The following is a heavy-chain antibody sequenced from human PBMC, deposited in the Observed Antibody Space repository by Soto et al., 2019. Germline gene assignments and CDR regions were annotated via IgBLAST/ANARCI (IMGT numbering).Heavy chain of an antibody. J-gene: IGHJ6*03. D-gene: IGHD6-13*01. Sequence: TLSLTCTVSGGSISSGDYYWSWIRQPPGKGLEWIGYIYYSGSTYYNPSLKSRVTISVDTSKNQFSLKLSSVTAADTAVYYCARHQQYYYYMDVWGKGTTVTGLL. CDR2: IYYSGST. V-gene: IGHV4-30-4*01. CDR1: GGSISSGDYY. CDR3: ARHQQYYYYMDV.